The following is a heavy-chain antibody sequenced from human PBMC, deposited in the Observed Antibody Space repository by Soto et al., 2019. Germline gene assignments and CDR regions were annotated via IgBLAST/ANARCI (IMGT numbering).Heavy chain of an antibody. D-gene: IGHD1-1*01. CDR1: GFTVSSNY. Sequence: GGSLRLSCASSGFTVSSNYMSWVRQAPGKGLEWVSVIYSGGSTYYADSVKGRFTISRDNSKNTLYLQMNSLRAGDTAVYYCASHWYNWNVGHYYYYYVMDVCGQGNTVTVSS. CDR2: IYSGGST. CDR3: ASHWYNWNVGHYYYYYVMDV. J-gene: IGHJ6*02. V-gene: IGHV3-66*04.